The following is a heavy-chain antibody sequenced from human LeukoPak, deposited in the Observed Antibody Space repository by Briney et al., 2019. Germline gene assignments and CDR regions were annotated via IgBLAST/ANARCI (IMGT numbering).Heavy chain of an antibody. CDR3: VSFYETY. V-gene: IGHV3-74*01. CDR1: GNYW. Sequence: GGSLRLSCAASGNYWMHWVRQAPGKGLVWVSHIDSGGSWTSYADSVKGRFPIYKDNAKHTVYLQMNNLRAEDTAVYYCVSFYETYWGRGTLVTVSS. J-gene: IGHJ4*02. D-gene: IGHD2/OR15-2a*01. CDR2: IDSGGSWT.